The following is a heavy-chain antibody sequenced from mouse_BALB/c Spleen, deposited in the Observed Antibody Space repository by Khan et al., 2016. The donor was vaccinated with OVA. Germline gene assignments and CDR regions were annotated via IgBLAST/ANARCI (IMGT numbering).Heavy chain of an antibody. V-gene: IGHV3-1*02. CDR3: ARTARIKY. CDR1: GFSITSCYG. CDR2: ISYSGST. D-gene: IGHD1-2*01. J-gene: IGHJ2*01. Sequence: EVELVESGPGLVKPSQSLSLTCTVTGFSITSCYGWYGIRAFPGNQLELTGYISYSGSTNYNQSLKSRISITRDTSKNQFFLQLNSVTTEDTATYYCARTARIKYWGQGTTLTVSS.